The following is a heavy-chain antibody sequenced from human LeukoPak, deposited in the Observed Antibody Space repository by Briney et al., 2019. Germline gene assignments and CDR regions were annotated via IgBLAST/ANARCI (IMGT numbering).Heavy chain of an antibody. D-gene: IGHD1-26*01. CDR1: GFTFDNYA. J-gene: IGHJ4*02. V-gene: IGHV3-43*02. Sequence: GGSLRLSCAASGFTFDNYAMHWVRQAPGKGVEWVSLISGDGGNTYYADSVKGRFTISRDNSKNSLYLQMNSLRAEDTALYYCAKVRYRGSYFQYWGQGTLVTVSS. CDR2: ISGDGGNT. CDR3: AKVRYRGSYFQY.